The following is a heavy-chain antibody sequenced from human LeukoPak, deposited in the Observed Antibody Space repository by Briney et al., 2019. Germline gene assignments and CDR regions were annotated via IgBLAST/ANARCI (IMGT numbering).Heavy chain of an antibody. D-gene: IGHD5-18*01. J-gene: IGHJ4*02. CDR2: FDLVHGDT. V-gene: IGHV1-24*01. CDR3: TAGRAYSLLDF. CDR1: GYRFTELS. Sequence: ASVKVSCKVSGYRFTELSRHWVRQAPGKGLEWLGGFDLVHGDTIYAQKFQGRVTMTEDTSTDTSYMELSSLGSEDTAVYFCTAGRAYSLLDFGGQETLVIVSS.